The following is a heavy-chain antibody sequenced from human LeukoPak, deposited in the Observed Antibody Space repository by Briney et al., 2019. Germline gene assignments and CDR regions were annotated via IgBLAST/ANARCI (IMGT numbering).Heavy chain of an antibody. D-gene: IGHD4-17*01. V-gene: IGHV3-48*03. CDR3: ARGSDYGDFFFDY. CDR1: GFTFSSYE. Sequence: PGGSLRLSCAASGFTFSSYEMSWVRHAPGKGLEWFSYISSSVGIIYYADSVKGRFTISRDNAKNSLYLQMNSLRAEDTAVYYCARGSDYGDFFFDYWGQGTLVTVSS. J-gene: IGHJ4*02. CDR2: ISSSVGII.